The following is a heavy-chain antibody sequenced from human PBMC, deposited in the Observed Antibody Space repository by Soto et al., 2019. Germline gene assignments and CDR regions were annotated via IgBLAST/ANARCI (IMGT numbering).Heavy chain of an antibody. Sequence: PXGSLGLSCAASGFTFSSYGMHWVRQAPGKGLEWVAVISYDGSNKYYADSVKGRFTISRDNSKNTLYLQMNSLRAEDTAVYYCAKDRSYSSGPSGYWGQGTLVTVSS. J-gene: IGHJ4*02. D-gene: IGHD6-19*01. CDR2: ISYDGSNK. CDR1: GFTFSSYG. V-gene: IGHV3-30*18. CDR3: AKDRSYSSGPSGY.